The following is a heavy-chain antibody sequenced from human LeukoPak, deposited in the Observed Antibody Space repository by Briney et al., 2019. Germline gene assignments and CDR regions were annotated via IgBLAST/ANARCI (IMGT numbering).Heavy chain of an antibody. CDR1: GYTFTSYD. CDR3: ARGPPPPEIAAAGPYFDY. D-gene: IGHD6-13*01. J-gene: IGHJ4*02. CDR2: MNPNSGNT. Sequence: ASVKVSCKASGYTFTSYDINWVRQATGQGVEWMGWMNPNSGNTGYAQKFQGRVTMTRNTSISTAYMELSSLRSEDTAVYYCARGPPPPEIAAAGPYFDYWGQGTLVTVSS. V-gene: IGHV1-8*01.